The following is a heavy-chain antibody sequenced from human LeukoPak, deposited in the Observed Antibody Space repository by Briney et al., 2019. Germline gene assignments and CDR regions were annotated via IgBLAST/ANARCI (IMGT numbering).Heavy chain of an antibody. J-gene: IGHJ5*02. D-gene: IGHD3-10*01. CDR3: ARRERFACWFDP. CDR1: GGSISSSSYY. V-gene: IGHV4-39*01. CDR2: IYYSGST. Sequence: PSEPLSLTCTVSGGSISSSSYYWGWIRQPPGKGLEWIGSIYYSGSTYYNPSLKSRVTISVDTSKNQFSLKLSSVTAADTAVYYCARRERFACWFDPWGQGTLVTVSS.